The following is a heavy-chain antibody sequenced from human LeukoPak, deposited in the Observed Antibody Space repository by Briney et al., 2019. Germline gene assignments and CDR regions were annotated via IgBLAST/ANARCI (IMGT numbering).Heavy chain of an antibody. CDR2: IYHTGNT. J-gene: IGHJ5*02. Sequence: SETLSLTCTVSGYSISSGYYWGWFRQPPGKGLEWMGSIYHTGNTHYNPSLKSRVTISVDTSKNQFSLKLSSVTAADTAVYYCARDRRYSSSWNWFDPWGQGILVTVSS. V-gene: IGHV4-38-2*02. CDR1: GYSISSGYY. CDR3: ARDRRYSSSWNWFDP. D-gene: IGHD6-13*01.